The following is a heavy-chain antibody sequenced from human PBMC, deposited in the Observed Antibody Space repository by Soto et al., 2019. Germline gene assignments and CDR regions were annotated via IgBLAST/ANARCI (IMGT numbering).Heavy chain of an antibody. D-gene: IGHD3-9*01. CDR2: ISGSGGST. J-gene: IGHJ4*02. V-gene: IGHV3-23*01. Sequence: EVQLLESGGGLVQPGGSLRLSCAASGFTFSSYAMSWVRQAPGKGLEWVSAISGSGGSTYYADSVKGRFTIPIDTSKNTLYLQMNSLRAEDTAVYYCAKDSSTHFDWSFDYWGQGTLVTVSS. CDR1: GFTFSSYA. CDR3: AKDSSTHFDWSFDY.